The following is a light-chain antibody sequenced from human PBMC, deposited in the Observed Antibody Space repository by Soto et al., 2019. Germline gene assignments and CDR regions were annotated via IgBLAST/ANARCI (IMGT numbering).Light chain of an antibody. CDR2: EVS. CDR3: TSYTRDTALV. Sequence: QSVLTQPASVSGSPGQSITISCTGTSSDVGTYNYVSWYQHHPGKAPKLIIYEVSNRPSGVSNLFSGSKSGSTASLTISGLQAEDEADYHCTSYTRDTALVFGTGTKVTVL. CDR1: SSDVGTYNY. V-gene: IGLV2-14*01. J-gene: IGLJ1*01.